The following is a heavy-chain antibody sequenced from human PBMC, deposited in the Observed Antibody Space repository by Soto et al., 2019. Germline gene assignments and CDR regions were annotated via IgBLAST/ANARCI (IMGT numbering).Heavy chain of an antibody. CDR1: GYSFTSYD. J-gene: IGHJ5*02. D-gene: IGHD2-2*01. CDR3: ARAKRRLPAATGYNWFDP. Sequence: ASVKVSCKASGYSFTSYDINWVRRATGQGLEWMGWMNPNSGNTGYAQKFQGRVTMTRNTSISTAYMELSSLRSEDTAVYYCARAKRRLPAATGYNWFDPWCQGTLVTVFS. V-gene: IGHV1-8*01. CDR2: MNPNSGNT.